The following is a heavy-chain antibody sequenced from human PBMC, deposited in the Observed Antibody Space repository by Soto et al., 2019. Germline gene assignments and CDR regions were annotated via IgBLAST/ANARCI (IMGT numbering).Heavy chain of an antibody. CDR3: GRGGRLFGIDPHLLGMVV. V-gene: IGHV3-48*02. CDR1: GFSFRSYS. J-gene: IGHJ6*01. CDR2: SSSSGSSR. Sequence: PGGSLRLSCAASGFSFRSYSMNWVRQAPGKGLEWVSYSSSSGSSRYYTDSVKGRFIISRDNAKKSLYLQMNSLRDEHTPVYYYGRGGRLFGIDPHLLGMVVRGQGATGPVA. D-gene: IGHD3-3*01.